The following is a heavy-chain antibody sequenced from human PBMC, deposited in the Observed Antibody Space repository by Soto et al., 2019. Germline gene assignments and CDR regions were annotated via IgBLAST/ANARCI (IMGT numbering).Heavy chain of an antibody. J-gene: IGHJ6*03. Sequence: SETLSLTCTVSGGSIGTYYWSWIRQPPGEGLEWIGYIFYNGNTHYNPSLVNRVSKSVDTSKNQFSLRLNSVTAADTAVYYCARWGVVIYEFYYIDVWGKGTTVTVSS. V-gene: IGHV4-59*01. D-gene: IGHD3-3*01. CDR2: IFYNGNT. CDR1: GGSIGTYY. CDR3: ARWGVVIYEFYYIDV.